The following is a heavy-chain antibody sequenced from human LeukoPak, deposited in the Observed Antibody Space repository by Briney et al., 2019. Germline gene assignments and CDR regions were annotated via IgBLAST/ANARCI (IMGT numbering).Heavy chain of an antibody. CDR3: ARRRDLYSGSYYPFDY. CDR2: IYPGDSDA. J-gene: IGHJ4*02. V-gene: IGHV5-51*01. CDR1: GYSFISHW. Sequence: LGESLKISCKGSGYSFISHWIGWVRQLPGKGLKWMGIIYPGDSDARYSPSFQGQVTISADKSISTAYLQWSSLKASDTAMYYCARRRDLYSGSYYPFDYWGQGTLVTVSS. D-gene: IGHD1-26*01.